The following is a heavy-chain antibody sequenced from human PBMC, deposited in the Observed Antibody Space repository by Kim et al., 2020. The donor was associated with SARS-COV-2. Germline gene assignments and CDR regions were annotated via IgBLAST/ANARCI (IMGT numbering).Heavy chain of an antibody. D-gene: IGHD6-19*01. CDR3: AKDRGGSGWPVFDY. V-gene: IGHV3-23*01. CDR1: GLNLTNNA. CDR2: IRARAETT. Sequence: GGSLRLSCAASGLNLTNNAMSWVRQAPGRGLEWVSTIRARAETTYYADAVNGRFTISRDSSKHTLYLQLNSLRADDPAVYYCAKDRGGSGWPVFDYWGQGILVTVSS. J-gene: IGHJ4*02.